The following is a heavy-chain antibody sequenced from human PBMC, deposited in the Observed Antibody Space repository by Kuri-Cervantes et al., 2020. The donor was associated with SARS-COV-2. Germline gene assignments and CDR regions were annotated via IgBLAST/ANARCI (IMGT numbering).Heavy chain of an antibody. CDR1: GFTFSSYA. J-gene: IGHJ4*02. Sequence: GESLKISCAASGFTFSSYAMHWVRQAPGKGLEWVAVISYDGSNKYYADSVKGRFTISRDNSKNTLYLQMNSLRAEDTAVYYCARDQVDADYWGQGTLVTVSS. V-gene: IGHV3-30-3*01. CDR2: ISYDGSNK. D-gene: IGHD2-15*01. CDR3: ARDQVDADY.